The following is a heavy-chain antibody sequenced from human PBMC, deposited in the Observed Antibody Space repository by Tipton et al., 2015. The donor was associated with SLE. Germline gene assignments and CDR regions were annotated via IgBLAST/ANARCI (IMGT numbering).Heavy chain of an antibody. CDR1: GGSISSQY. CDR3: ARATNWNTAAYYLDS. V-gene: IGHV4-59*11. CDR2: MHSSGSS. D-gene: IGHD1/OR15-1a*01. Sequence: TLSLTCTVSGGSISSQYWTWIRQAPGKGLEWIGYMHSSGSSNDNPALGSRVTISIDMSQAQFSLKLTSVTAADTAVYYCARATNWNTAAYYLDSWSQGTLVTVSS. J-gene: IGHJ4*02.